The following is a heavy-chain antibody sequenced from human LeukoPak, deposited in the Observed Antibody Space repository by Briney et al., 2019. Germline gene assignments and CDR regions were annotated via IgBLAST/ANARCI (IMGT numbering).Heavy chain of an antibody. Sequence: PSETLSLTCTVSGGSISSYYWSWIRQPPGKGLEWIGYIYYSGSTEYNPSLKSRVTISVDTSKNQFSLKLSSVTAADTAVYYCARGPRHNIVATAIYYYGMDVWGQGTTVTVSS. J-gene: IGHJ6*02. CDR2: IYYSGST. CDR1: GGSISSYY. V-gene: IGHV4-59*12. D-gene: IGHD5-12*01. CDR3: ARGPRHNIVATAIYYYGMDV.